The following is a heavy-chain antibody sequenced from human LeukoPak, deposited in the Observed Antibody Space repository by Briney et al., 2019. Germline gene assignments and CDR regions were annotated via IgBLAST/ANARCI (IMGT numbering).Heavy chain of an antibody. CDR3: ARPERRGYSYGPFDY. D-gene: IGHD5-18*01. Sequence: PSETLSLICGVSVGPISTCLYYWGWIRQPPGKGLEWNGSIYYSGRPYNNPSLKSRVTISVDTSKNQFSLKLSSVTAADTAVYYCARPERRGYSYGPFDYWGQGTLVTVSS. V-gene: IGHV4-39*07. CDR2: IYYSGRP. J-gene: IGHJ4*02. CDR1: VGPISTCLYY.